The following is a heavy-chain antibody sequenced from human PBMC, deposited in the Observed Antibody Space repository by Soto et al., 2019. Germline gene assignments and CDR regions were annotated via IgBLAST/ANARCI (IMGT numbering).Heavy chain of an antibody. CDR3: ARGRTDGPYCGGDCYSYRVWDSLYFDY. D-gene: IGHD2-21*02. Sequence: QVQLVQSGAEVKKPGSSVKVSCKASGGTFSSYAISWVRQAPGQGLEWMGGIIPIFGTANYAQKFQGRVTITADESTSTAYMELSSLRSEDTAVYYCARGRTDGPYCGGDCYSYRVWDSLYFDYWGQGTLVTVSS. CDR2: IIPIFGTA. CDR1: GGTFSSYA. J-gene: IGHJ4*02. V-gene: IGHV1-69*12.